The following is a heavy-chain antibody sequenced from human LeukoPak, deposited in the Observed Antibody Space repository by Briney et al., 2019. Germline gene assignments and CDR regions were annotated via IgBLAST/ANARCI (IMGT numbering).Heavy chain of an antibody. J-gene: IGHJ6*03. CDR3: ARAQRITIFGVVRAHYYMDV. D-gene: IGHD3-3*01. CDR1: GGSISTTNYY. CDR2: INHSGST. V-gene: IGHV4-39*07. Sequence: SETLSLTCTVSGGSISTTNYYWGWIRQPPGKGLEWIGEINHSGSTNYNPSLKSRVTISVDTSKNQFSLKLSSVTAADTAVYYCARAQRITIFGVVRAHYYMDVWGKGTTVTVSS.